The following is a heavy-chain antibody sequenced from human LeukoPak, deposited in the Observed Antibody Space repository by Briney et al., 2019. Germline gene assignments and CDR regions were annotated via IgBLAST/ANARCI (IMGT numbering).Heavy chain of an antibody. CDR2: ISSSSSTI. CDR3: ARVTGGEGGY. Sequence: PGRSLRLSCAASGFTFSSYSMNWVRQAPRKGLEWVSYISSSSSTIYYAASVKGRFTISRDNAKNSLYLQMNSLRDEDTAVYYCARVTGGEGGYWGQGTLVTVAS. D-gene: IGHD3-9*01. J-gene: IGHJ4*02. CDR1: GFTFSSYS. V-gene: IGHV3-48*02.